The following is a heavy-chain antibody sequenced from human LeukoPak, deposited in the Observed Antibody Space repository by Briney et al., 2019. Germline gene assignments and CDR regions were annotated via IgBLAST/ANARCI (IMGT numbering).Heavy chain of an antibody. Sequence: KPSETLSLTCTVSGGPTLNYYWSWIRQPPGGGLEWIGYVYSSKNTNYNPSLKSRVTISVDTSKTQISLKLTSVTAADMAVPCCTRGTTLVRGVLRAYYYYYMDVWGKGTTVTVSS. V-gene: IGHV4-59*01. CDR1: GGPTLNYY. CDR3: TRGTTLVRGVLRAYYYYYMDV. J-gene: IGHJ6*03. D-gene: IGHD3-10*01. CDR2: VYSSKNT.